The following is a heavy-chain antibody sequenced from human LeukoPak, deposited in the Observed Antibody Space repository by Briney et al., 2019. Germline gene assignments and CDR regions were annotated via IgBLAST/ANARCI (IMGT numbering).Heavy chain of an antibody. CDR2: ISGNSGSI. CDR3: ARVVDMMAGADY. D-gene: IGHD5-24*01. Sequence: GGSLRLSCAASGFTFGGYPMNWLRQPPGKGLESLAYISGNSGSIHYADSVKGRFTVSRDNAKNSLYLQMNSLKAEDTAVYYCARVVDMMAGADYWGQGTLVTVSS. CDR1: GFTFGGYP. V-gene: IGHV3-48*03. J-gene: IGHJ4*02.